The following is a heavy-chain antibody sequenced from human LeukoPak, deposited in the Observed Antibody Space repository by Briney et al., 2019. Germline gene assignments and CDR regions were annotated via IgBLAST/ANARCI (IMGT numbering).Heavy chain of an antibody. Sequence: SRSLRLSCAASGFTFDDYAMHWVRQAPGKGLEWVSGISWNSGSIGYADSVKGRFTISRDNAKNSQYLQMNSLRAEDMALYYCAKDYYYDSSGPFDYWGQGTLVTVSS. V-gene: IGHV3-9*03. D-gene: IGHD3-22*01. J-gene: IGHJ4*02. CDR3: AKDYYYDSSGPFDY. CDR1: GFTFDDYA. CDR2: ISWNSGSI.